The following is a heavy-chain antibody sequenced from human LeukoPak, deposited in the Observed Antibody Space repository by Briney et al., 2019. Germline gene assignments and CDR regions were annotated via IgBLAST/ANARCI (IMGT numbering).Heavy chain of an antibody. J-gene: IGHJ5*02. CDR3: ARDGSGSYSNWFDP. V-gene: IGHV1-18*01. Sequence: ASVKVSCKASGYTFTNYGISWVRQAPGQGLEWMGWISAYSGNTNYAQNLQGRVTMTTDASTSTAYMELRSLRSEDTAVYYCARDGSGSYSNWFDPWGQGTLVTVSS. CDR2: ISAYSGNT. D-gene: IGHD1-26*01. CDR1: GYTFTNYG.